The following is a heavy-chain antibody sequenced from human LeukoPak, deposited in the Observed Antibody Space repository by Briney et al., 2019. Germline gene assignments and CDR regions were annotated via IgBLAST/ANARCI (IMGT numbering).Heavy chain of an antibody. V-gene: IGHV3-21*01. Sequence: GGSLRFSCAASGFTFSSYSMNWVRQAPGKGLEWVSSISSSSSYIYYADSVKGRFTISRDNAKNSLYLQMNSLRAEDTAVYYCARTRYAGHAFDIWGQGTMVTVSS. D-gene: IGHD2-15*01. CDR1: GFTFSSYS. J-gene: IGHJ3*02. CDR2: ISSSSSYI. CDR3: ARTRYAGHAFDI.